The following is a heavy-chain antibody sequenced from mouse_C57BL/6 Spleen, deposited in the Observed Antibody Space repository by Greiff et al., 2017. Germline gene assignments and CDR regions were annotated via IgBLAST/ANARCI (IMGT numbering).Heavy chain of an antibody. CDR2: IDPSDSYT. CDR1: GYTFTSYW. V-gene: IGHV1-69*01. CDR3: ASLTGPFAY. Sequence: QVHVKQPGAELVMPGASVKLSCKASGYTFTSYWMHWVKQRPGQGLEWIGEIDPSDSYTNYNQKFKGKSTLTVDKSSSTAYMQLSSLTSEDSAVYYCASLTGPFAYWGQGTLVTVSA. J-gene: IGHJ3*01. D-gene: IGHD4-1*01.